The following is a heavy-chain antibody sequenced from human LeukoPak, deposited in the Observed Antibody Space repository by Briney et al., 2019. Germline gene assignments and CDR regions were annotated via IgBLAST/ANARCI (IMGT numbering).Heavy chain of an antibody. CDR1: GGSISSGSYY. CDR3: ARERAVVPKRFFDY. Sequence: TSSETLSLTCTVSGGSISSGSYYWSWIRQPAGKGLEWIGRIYTSGSTNYNPSLKSRVTISVDTSKNQFSLKLSSVTAADTAVYYCARERAVVPKRFFDYWGQGTLVTVSS. D-gene: IGHD2-21*01. CDR2: IYTSGST. J-gene: IGHJ4*02. V-gene: IGHV4-61*02.